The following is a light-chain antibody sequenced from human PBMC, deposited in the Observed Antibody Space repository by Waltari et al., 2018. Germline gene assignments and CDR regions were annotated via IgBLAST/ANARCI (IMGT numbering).Light chain of an antibody. CDR1: QSVGGS. CDR2: GSS. J-gene: IGKJ1*01. CDR3: QHYVRLPAT. V-gene: IGKV3-20*01. Sequence: EIVLTQSPGTLSLSPGERXXLSCRASQSVGGSLAWYHQKAGQAPRLLIYGSSSRATGIPDRFSGSGSGTDFSLTISRLEPEDFAVYYCQHYVRLPATFGQGTKVEI.